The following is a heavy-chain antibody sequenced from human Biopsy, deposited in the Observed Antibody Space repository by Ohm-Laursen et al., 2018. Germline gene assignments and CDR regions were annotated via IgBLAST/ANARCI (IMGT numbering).Heavy chain of an antibody. CDR2: ISGTGGRT. Sequence: LRLSRAPSGFTFTNYAMSWVRQAPATGLEWVSGISGTGGRTYYVEFMKGRYIISRDNSKKTVYLLLKSMRPEDTAVYYCEKEVISAVGTSGFDIWGQGTLVTVSS. J-gene: IGHJ5*02. CDR3: EKEVISAVGTSGFDI. CDR1: GFTFTNYA. D-gene: IGHD1/OR15-1a*01. V-gene: IGHV3-23*01.